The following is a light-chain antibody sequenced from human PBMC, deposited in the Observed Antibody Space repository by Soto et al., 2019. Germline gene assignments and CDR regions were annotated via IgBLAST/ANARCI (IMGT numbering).Light chain of an antibody. CDR3: QQYNNWPLT. Sequence: EIELTQSPGTLSLSPGERANLXWRASQSVSSSYLAWYQQKPGQPPRLLIYGATTRATGIPARFSGSGSGTEFTLTISSLQSEDFAVYYCQQYNNWPLTFGG. CDR2: GAT. V-gene: IGKV3D-15*01. J-gene: IGKJ4*01. CDR1: QSVSSSY.